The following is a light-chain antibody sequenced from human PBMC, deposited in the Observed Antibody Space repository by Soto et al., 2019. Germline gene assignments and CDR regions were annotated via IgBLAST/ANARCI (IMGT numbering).Light chain of an antibody. J-gene: IGKJ4*01. V-gene: IGKV3-15*01. CDR2: DAS. CDR3: QQYNRLPLT. Sequence: EIVMTQSPATLSVSPGERVTLSCRASQSIYEKLAWYQQKPGQTPRLVIYDASTRATGTPGSFSGSGSGTEFTLTISSLQSEDFAVYYCQQYNRLPLTFGGGTKVDIK. CDR1: QSIYEK.